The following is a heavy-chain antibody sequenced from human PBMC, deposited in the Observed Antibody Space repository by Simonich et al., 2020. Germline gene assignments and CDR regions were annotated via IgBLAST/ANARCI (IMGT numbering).Heavy chain of an antibody. CDR1: GFTFSSYA. Sequence: QVQLVESGGGVVQPGRSLRLSCAASGFTFSSYAMHWVRQVPGKGPVWVAVRSYDGSNKTYADSVRGRFTISGDNSKNTLYLQMNSLRAEDTAVYYCARELSKNGEAAAGYYFDYWGQGTLVTVSS. D-gene: IGHD6-13*01. CDR2: RSYDGSNK. J-gene: IGHJ4*02. CDR3: ARELSKNGEAAAGYYFDY. V-gene: IGHV3-30*07.